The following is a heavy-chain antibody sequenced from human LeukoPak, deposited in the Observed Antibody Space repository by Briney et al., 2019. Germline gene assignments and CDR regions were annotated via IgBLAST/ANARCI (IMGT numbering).Heavy chain of an antibody. CDR2: INPNSGGT. Sequence: GASVKVSCKASGYTFTGYYMHWVRQAPGQGLEWMGWINPNSGGTNYAQKFQGRVTMTRDTSISTAYMELSKLRSDDTAVYYCARARYCSGGSCYKRGGNWFDPWGQGTLVTVSS. V-gene: IGHV1-2*02. CDR1: GYTFTGYY. J-gene: IGHJ5*02. D-gene: IGHD2-15*01. CDR3: ARARYCSGGSCYKRGGNWFDP.